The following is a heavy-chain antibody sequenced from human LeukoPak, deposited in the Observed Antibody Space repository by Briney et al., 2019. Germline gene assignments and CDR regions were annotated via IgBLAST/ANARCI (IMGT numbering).Heavy chain of an antibody. J-gene: IGHJ4*02. CDR2: IIPIFGTA. CDR3: ARDRNYDSSGYYRSFLGY. Sequence: SVKVSCKASGGTFSSYAISWVRQAPGQGLEWMGGIIPIFGTANYAQKFQGRVTITADESTSTAHMELSSLRSEDTAVYYCARDRNYDSSGYYRSFLGYWGQGTLDTASS. D-gene: IGHD3-22*01. CDR1: GGTFSSYA. V-gene: IGHV1-69*13.